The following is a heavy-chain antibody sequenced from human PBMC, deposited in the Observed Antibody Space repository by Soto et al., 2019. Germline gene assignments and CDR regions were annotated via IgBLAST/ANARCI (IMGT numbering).Heavy chain of an antibody. CDR1: GYTFTSYG. CDR3: ARDSYCSGGSCYLSNDAFDI. Sequence: ASVKVSCKASGYTFTSYGISWVRQAPGQGLEWMGWISAYNGNTNYAQKLQGRVTMTTDTSTSTAYMELRSLRSDDTAVYYCARDSYCSGGSCYLSNDAFDIWGQGTMVTVSS. D-gene: IGHD2-15*01. J-gene: IGHJ3*02. CDR2: ISAYNGNT. V-gene: IGHV1-18*01.